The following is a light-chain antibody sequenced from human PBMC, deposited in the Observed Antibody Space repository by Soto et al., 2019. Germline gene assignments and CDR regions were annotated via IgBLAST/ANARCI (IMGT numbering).Light chain of an antibody. V-gene: IGKV1-39*01. J-gene: IGKJ1*01. CDR1: QSISRY. CDR2: AAS. CDR3: QQNYRATPWT. Sequence: DIQMTQSPSSLSASVGDRITITCRASQSISRYLNWYQHKPGKAPKFLINAASSLERGVPSRFSGGVSGTDFTLNISSLQPDDFATYYCQQNYRATPWTFGQGTKVEVK.